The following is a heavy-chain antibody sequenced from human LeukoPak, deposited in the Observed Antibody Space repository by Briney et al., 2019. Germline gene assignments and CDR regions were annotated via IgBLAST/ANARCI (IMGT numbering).Heavy chain of an antibody. CDR2: INHSGST. CDR1: GGSFSGYY. CDR3: ARARFIVVVPAAIDIDAFDI. Sequence: SETLSLTCAVYGGSFSGYYWSWIRQPPGKELEWIGEINHSGSTNYNPSLKSRVTISVDTSKNQFSLKLSSVTAADTAVYYCARARFIVVVPAAIDIDAFDIWGQGTMVTVSS. V-gene: IGHV4-34*01. J-gene: IGHJ3*02. D-gene: IGHD2-2*01.